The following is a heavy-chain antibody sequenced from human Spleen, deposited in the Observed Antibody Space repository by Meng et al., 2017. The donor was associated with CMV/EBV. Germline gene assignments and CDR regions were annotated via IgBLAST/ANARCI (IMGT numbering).Heavy chain of an antibody. J-gene: IGHJ6*02. D-gene: IGHD5-18*01. CDR3: ARGGYSYGWRDYYYYYGMDV. V-gene: IGHV1-46*01. CDR2: INPSGGST. CDR1: GYTFTSYY. Sequence: ASVKVSCKASGYTFTSYYMHWVRQAPGQGLEWMGIINPSGGSTSYAQKFQGRVTMTRDTSTSTVYMELSSLRSEDTAVYYCARGGYSYGWRDYYYYYGMDVWGQGTTVTVSS.